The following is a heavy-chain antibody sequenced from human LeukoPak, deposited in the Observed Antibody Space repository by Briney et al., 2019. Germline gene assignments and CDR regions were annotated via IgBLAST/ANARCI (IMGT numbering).Heavy chain of an antibody. CDR1: GGSISSSSYY. CDR2: IYYSGST. J-gene: IGHJ3*02. CDR3: ARASDRDILTGYYKGDAFDI. D-gene: IGHD3-9*01. V-gene: IGHV4-39*07. Sequence: SETLSLTCTVSGGSISSSSYYWGWIRQPPGKGLEWIGSIYYSGSTNYNPSLKSRVTISVDTSKNQFSLKLSSVTAADTAVYYCARASDRDILTGYYKGDAFDIWGQGTMVTVSS.